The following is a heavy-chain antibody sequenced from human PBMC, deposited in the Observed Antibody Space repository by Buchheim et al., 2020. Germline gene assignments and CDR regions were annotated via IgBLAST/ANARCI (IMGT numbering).Heavy chain of an antibody. CDR1: GFTFSSYG. V-gene: IGHV3-30*18. Sequence: QVQLVESGGGVVQPGRSLRLSCAASGFTFSSYGMYWVRQAPGKGLEWVAIISFDGSKIYYADSVKGRFTISRDNSKKTLYLQMNSLRAEDTAEYYCAKDRVGATYYYYGMDVWGQGTT. CDR3: AKDRVGATYYYYGMDV. D-gene: IGHD1-26*01. CDR2: ISFDGSKI. J-gene: IGHJ6*02.